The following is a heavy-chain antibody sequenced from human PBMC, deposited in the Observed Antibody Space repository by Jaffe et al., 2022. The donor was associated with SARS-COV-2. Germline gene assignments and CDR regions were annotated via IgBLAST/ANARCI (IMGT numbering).Heavy chain of an antibody. CDR1: GFTFSNAW. CDR2: IKSKTDGGTT. V-gene: IGHV3-15*01. CDR3: TTAAYSSGLLYFDL. J-gene: IGHJ2*01. D-gene: IGHD6-19*01. Sequence: EVQLVESGGGLVKPGGSLRLSCAASGFTFSNAWMSWVRQAPGKGLEWVGRIKSKTDGGTTDYAAPVKGRFTISRDDSKNTLYLQMNSLKTEDTAVYYCTTAAYSSGLLYFDLWGRGTLVTVSS.